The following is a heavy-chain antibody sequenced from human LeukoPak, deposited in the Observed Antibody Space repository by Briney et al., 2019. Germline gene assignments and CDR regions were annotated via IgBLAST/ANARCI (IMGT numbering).Heavy chain of an antibody. Sequence: PGGSLRLSCEASGXTFSSYKMNWVRQAPGKGREWVSYISGSGSKIHYADSVKGRFTISRDNTKNSLYLQMNSLRVEDTDVYYCARDTSGWYRWFDPWGQGTLVTVSS. V-gene: IGHV3-48*03. D-gene: IGHD6-19*01. CDR3: ARDTSGWYRWFDP. CDR2: ISGSGSKI. CDR1: GXTFSSYK. J-gene: IGHJ5*02.